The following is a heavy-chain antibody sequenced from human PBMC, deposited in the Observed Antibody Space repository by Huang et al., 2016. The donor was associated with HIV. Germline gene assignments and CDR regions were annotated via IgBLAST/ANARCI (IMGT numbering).Heavy chain of an antibody. J-gene: IGHJ3*02. CDR3: ARGPSPWLQEAFDI. Sequence: QVQLQESGPGLVKPSETLSLTCTVSGGSIRSYYWSLIRQPPGKGLECIGYSHYSGINNYNPSLRSRGTISVDTSKNQFSLKLRAVTAADTAVYYCARGPSPWLQEAFDIWGQGTMVTVSS. CDR1: GGSIRSYY. V-gene: IGHV4-59*01. CDR2: SHYSGIN. D-gene: IGHD5-12*01.